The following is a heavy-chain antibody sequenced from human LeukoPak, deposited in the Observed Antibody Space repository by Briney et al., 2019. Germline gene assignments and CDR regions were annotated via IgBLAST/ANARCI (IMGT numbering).Heavy chain of an antibody. Sequence: ASVKVSCKASGGTFSSYAISWVRQAPGQGLEWMGRIIPILGIANYAQKLQGRVTITADKSTSTAYMELSSLRSEDTAVYYCARHRDGYNYLFDYWGQGTLVTVSS. CDR3: ARHRDGYNYLFDY. D-gene: IGHD5-24*01. J-gene: IGHJ4*02. CDR1: GGTFSSYA. CDR2: IIPILGIA. V-gene: IGHV1-69*04.